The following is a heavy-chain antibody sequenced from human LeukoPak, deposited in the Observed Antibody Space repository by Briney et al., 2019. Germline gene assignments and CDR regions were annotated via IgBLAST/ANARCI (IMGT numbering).Heavy chain of an antibody. CDR2: IIPIFGTA. CDR1: GGTFSCYA. D-gene: IGHD3-3*01. Sequence: ASVKVSCKASGGTFSCYAISWVRQAPGQGLEWMGGIIPIFGTANYAQKFQGRVTITADKSTTTVYMELSSLRSEDTAVYYCARGPHRRTYDRDNWFDPWGQGTLVTVSS. V-gene: IGHV1-69*06. J-gene: IGHJ5*02. CDR3: ARGPHRRTYDRDNWFDP.